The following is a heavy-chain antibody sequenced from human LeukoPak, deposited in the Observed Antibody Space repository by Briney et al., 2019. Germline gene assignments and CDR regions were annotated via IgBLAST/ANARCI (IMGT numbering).Heavy chain of an antibody. D-gene: IGHD5-12*01. J-gene: IGHJ6*02. CDR3: ARDPYSGYDRSLDV. CDR1: GFTFSSYW. CDR2: INGDGSST. V-gene: IGHV3-74*01. Sequence: GGSLRLSCAASGFTFSSYWMHWVRQAPGKGLVWVSRINGDGSSTNYADSVRGRFTISRDNAKNTLCLQMNSLRAEDTAVFYCARDPYSGYDRSLDVWGQGTAVTVSS.